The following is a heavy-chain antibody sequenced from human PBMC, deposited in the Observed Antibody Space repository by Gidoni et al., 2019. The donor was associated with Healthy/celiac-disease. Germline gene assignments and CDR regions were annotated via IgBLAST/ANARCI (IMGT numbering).Heavy chain of an antibody. V-gene: IGHV3-64D*06. CDR3: VKDPLWSSSWYGRGGDY. D-gene: IGHD6-13*01. CDR1: GFTFSSYA. Sequence: EVQLVVSGGGLVQPGGSMSLSCSASGFTFSSYAMHWVRQAPGKGLEYVSAISSKGGSTYYADSVKGRFTISRDNSKNTLYLQMSSLRAEDTAVYYCVKDPLWSSSWYGRGGDYWGQGTLVTVSS. CDR2: ISSKGGST. J-gene: IGHJ4*02.